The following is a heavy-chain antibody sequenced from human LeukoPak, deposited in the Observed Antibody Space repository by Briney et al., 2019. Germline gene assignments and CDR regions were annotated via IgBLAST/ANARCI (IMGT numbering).Heavy chain of an antibody. D-gene: IGHD2-2*01. CDR3: ARGEIVVVPAAMNFDI. V-gene: IGHV4-59*08. CDR1: GASISKDY. J-gene: IGHJ3*02. Sequence: SETLSLTCTVSGASISKDYWAWIRQPPGKGLEWIGYIYYSGSTYYNPSLKSRVTISVDTSKNQFSLKLSSVTAADTAVYYCARGEIVVVPAAMNFDIWGQGTMVTVSS. CDR2: IYYSGST.